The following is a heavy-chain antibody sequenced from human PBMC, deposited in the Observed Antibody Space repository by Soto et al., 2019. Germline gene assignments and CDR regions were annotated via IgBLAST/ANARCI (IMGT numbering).Heavy chain of an antibody. Sequence: SGPTLVKPTQTLTLTCTFSGFSLSTSGMCVSWIRQPPGKALEWLALIDWDDDKYYSTSLKTRLTISKDTSKNQVVLTMTNMDPVDTATYYCARTMYSSSSGYYYYGMDVWGQGTTVTVSS. CDR3: ARTMYSSSSGYYYYGMDV. V-gene: IGHV2-70*01. CDR1: GFSLSTSGMC. D-gene: IGHD6-6*01. J-gene: IGHJ6*02. CDR2: IDWDDDK.